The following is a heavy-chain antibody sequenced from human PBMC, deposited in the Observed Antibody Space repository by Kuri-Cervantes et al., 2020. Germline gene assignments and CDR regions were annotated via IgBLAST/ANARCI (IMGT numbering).Heavy chain of an antibody. V-gene: IGHV3-33*08. CDR3: ARGIAPTPGMDV. CDR2: IWYDGSNK. CDR1: GFTFSSYG. J-gene: IGHJ6*02. D-gene: IGHD2-21*01. Sequence: GESLKISCAASGFTFSSYGMHWVRQAPGKGLEWVAVIWYDGSNKYYADSVKGRFTISRDNAKNSLSLQMNSLRAEDTAVYYCARGIAPTPGMDVWGQGTTVTVSS.